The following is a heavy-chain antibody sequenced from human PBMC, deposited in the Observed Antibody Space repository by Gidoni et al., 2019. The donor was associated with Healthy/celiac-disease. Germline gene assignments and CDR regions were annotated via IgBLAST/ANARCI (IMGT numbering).Heavy chain of an antibody. CDR3: AKDIGQQLVTYYFDY. CDR1: GFTFDDYA. Sequence: EVQLVESGGGLVQPGRSLRLSCAASGFTFDDYAMHWVRQAPGKGLEWVSGISWNSGSIGYADSVKGRFTISRDNAKNSLYLQMNSLRAEDTALYYCAKDIGQQLVTYYFDYWGQGTLVTVSS. CDR2: ISWNSGSI. D-gene: IGHD6-13*01. V-gene: IGHV3-9*01. J-gene: IGHJ4*02.